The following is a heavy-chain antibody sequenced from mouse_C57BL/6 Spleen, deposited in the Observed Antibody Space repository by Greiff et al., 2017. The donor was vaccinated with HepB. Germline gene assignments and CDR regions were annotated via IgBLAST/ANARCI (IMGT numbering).Heavy chain of an antibody. D-gene: IGHD1-1*01. J-gene: IGHJ3*01. V-gene: IGHV1-61*01. CDR1: GYTFTSYW. Sequence: VKLQQPGAELVRPGSSVKLSCKASGYTFTSYWMDWVKQRPGQGLEWIGNIYPSDSETHYNQKFKDKATLTVDKSSSTAYMQLSSLTSEDSAVYYCARRYGSSLFAYWGQGTLVTVSA. CDR3: ARRYGSSLFAY. CDR2: IYPSDSET.